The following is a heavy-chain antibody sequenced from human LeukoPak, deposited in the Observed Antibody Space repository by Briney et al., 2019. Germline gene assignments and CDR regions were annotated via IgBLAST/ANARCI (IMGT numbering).Heavy chain of an antibody. Sequence: PGGSLRLSCAASGFTFDDYGMSWVRQAPGKGLEWVSGINWNGGSTGYADSVKGRFTISRDNSKNTVFLQMNSLRAEDTAVYYCARDMVYARVGFFDYWGQGTLVTVSS. J-gene: IGHJ4*02. V-gene: IGHV3-20*04. CDR1: GFTFDDYG. CDR2: INWNGGST. CDR3: ARDMVYARVGFFDY. D-gene: IGHD2-8*01.